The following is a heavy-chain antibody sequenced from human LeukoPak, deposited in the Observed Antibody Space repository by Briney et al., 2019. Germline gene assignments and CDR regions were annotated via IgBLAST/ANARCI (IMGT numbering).Heavy chain of an antibody. V-gene: IGHV3-66*01. D-gene: IGHD2/OR15-2a*01. CDR1: GFTVSSNY. Sequence: GGSLRLSCAASGFTVSSNYMSWVRQAPGKGLEWVSVIYSGGSTYYADSVKGRFTISRDNSKNTLYLQMNSLRAEDTAVYYCARDTPPRIFDYWGQGTPVTVSS. CDR3: ARDTPPRIFDY. J-gene: IGHJ4*02. CDR2: IYSGGST.